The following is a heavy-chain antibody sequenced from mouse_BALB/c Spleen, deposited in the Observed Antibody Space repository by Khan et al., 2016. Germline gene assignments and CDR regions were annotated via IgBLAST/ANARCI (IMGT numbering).Heavy chain of an antibody. V-gene: IGHV1-9*01. J-gene: IGHJ2*01. D-gene: IGHD3-1*01. CDR2: ILPGSGST. Sequence: QVQLQQSGAELMKPGASVTISCTATGYTFSSYCIEWIMQRPGHGLEWIGQILPGSGSTHYNETFKGKATFTADTSSNKVYMQLSRLTSEDSAVYYCARNSAVDYWGQGTTLTVSS. CDR1: GYTFSSYC. CDR3: ARNSAVDY.